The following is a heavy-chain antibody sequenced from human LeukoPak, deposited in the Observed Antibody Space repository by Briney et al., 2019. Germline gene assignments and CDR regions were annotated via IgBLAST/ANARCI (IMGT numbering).Heavy chain of an antibody. Sequence: SETLSLTCTVSGGSVSSYYWNWIRQPPGKGLEWIGYIYYSGKANYNPSLKSRVTISIDTSKNQFSLKLSSVTAADTAIYYCARDIRSWGQGILVTVSS. CDR3: ARDIRS. CDR2: IYYSGKA. V-gene: IGHV4-59*02. J-gene: IGHJ4*02. CDR1: GGSVSSYY.